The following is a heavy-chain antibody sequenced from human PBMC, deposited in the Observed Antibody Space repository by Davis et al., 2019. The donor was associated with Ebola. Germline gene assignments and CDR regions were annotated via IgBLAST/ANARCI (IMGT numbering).Heavy chain of an antibody. V-gene: IGHV4-39*01. CDR2: IYYSGST. CDR1: GGSISSSSYY. Sequence: MPGGSLRLSCTVSGGSISSSSYYWGWIRQPPGKGLEWIGSIYYSGSTYYNPSLKSRVTISVDTSKNQFSLKLSSVTAADTAVYYCARGVHGDYYYGMDVWGKGTTVTVSS. D-gene: IGHD4-17*01. CDR3: ARGVHGDYYYGMDV. J-gene: IGHJ6*04.